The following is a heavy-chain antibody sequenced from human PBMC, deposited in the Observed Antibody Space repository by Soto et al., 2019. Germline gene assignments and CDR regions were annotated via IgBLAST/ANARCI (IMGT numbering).Heavy chain of an antibody. Sequence: EVQLVESGGGLVQPEGSLRLSCAASGFSLSDYWMHWVRQAPGEGLVWLSRITRDGSSTNYADSVKGRFTISRDNAKNTLYLQVNSMRGEDTAVYYCARGANGYYYFDYWGQGTLGTVSS. D-gene: IGHD5-18*01. J-gene: IGHJ4*02. CDR1: GFSLSDYW. CDR3: ARGANGYYYFDY. V-gene: IGHV3-74*01. CDR2: ITRDGSST.